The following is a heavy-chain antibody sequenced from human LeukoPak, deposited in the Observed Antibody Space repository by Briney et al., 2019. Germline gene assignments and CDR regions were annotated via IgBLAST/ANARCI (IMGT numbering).Heavy chain of an antibody. CDR1: GYTLTELS. J-gene: IGHJ1*01. CDR2: FDPVDGET. CDR3: ATDPILLWFGDHKYFQH. V-gene: IGHV1-24*01. Sequence: ASVKVSCKVSGYTLTELSMHWVRQAPGKGLEWMGGFDPVDGETIYAQKFQGRVTMTEDTSTDTAYMELSSLRSEDTAVYYCATDPILLWFGDHKYFQHWGQGTLVTVSS. D-gene: IGHD3-10*01.